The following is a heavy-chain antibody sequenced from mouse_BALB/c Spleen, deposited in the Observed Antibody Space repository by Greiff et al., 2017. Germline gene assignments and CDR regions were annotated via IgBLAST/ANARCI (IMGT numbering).Heavy chain of an antibody. J-gene: IGHJ4*01. CDR3: ARPESYDGYYGAMDY. V-gene: IGHV1-42*01. CDR1: GYSFTDYY. CDR2: INPSTGGT. D-gene: IGHD2-3*01. Sequence: VQLQQSGPELVKTGASVKISCKASGYSFTDYYMHWVKQSPEKSLEWIGEINPSTGGTSYNQKFKGKATLTVDKSSSTAYMQLKSLTSEDSAVYYCARPESYDGYYGAMDYWGQGTSVTVSS.